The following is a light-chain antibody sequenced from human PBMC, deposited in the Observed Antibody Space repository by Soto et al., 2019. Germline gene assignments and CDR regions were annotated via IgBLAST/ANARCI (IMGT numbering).Light chain of an antibody. CDR3: SSYAVTNIFV. CDR1: SSDVGGYNY. J-gene: IGLJ1*01. CDR2: EVS. V-gene: IGLV2-8*01. Sequence: QSVLTQPPSASGSPGQSVTISRTGTSSDVGGYNYVSWYQQHPGKAPKVIIYEVSKRPSGVPDRFSGSKSGSTASLTVSGLQAEDEADYYCSSYAVTNIFVFGTGTKVTVL.